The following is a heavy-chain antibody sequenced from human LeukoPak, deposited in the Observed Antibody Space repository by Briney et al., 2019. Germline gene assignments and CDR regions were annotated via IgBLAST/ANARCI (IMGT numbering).Heavy chain of an antibody. D-gene: IGHD2-15*01. J-gene: IGHJ4*02. CDR2: ISGSGGRT. CDR3: AKMTGVVVAATPDY. V-gene: IGHV3-23*01. Sequence: GRSLRLSCAASGFSFSNYAMSWVRQAPGKGLELVSTISGSGGRTYYADSVKGRLTISRDNSKNSLYLQMNSLRAEDTAVYYCAKMTGVVVAATPDYWGQGTLVIVPS. CDR1: GFSFSNYA.